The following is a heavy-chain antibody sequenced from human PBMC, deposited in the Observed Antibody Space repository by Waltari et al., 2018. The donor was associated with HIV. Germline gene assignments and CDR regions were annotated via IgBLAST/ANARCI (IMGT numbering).Heavy chain of an antibody. J-gene: IGHJ5*01. V-gene: IGHV3-7*01. D-gene: IGHD6-19*01. CDR3: ARVYSSSSGRALDS. CDR2: IKQDGSEK. CDR1: GFTFSSYW. Sequence: EVQLVESGGGLVQPGGSLRLSCAASGFTFSSYWMSWVRQAPGKGLEGGANIKQDGSEKYYVDSVKGRFTMSRDNAKNSLYLQMNSPRAEDTAVYYCARVYSSSSGRALDSWGQGTLVTVSS.